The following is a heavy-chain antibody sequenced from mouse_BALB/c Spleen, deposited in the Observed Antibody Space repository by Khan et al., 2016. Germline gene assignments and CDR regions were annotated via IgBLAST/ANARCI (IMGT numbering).Heavy chain of an antibody. CDR1: GYTFTDYA. CDR3: AREEAYDGYSLFAY. Sequence: QVQLQQSGAELVRPGVSVKISCKGSGYTFTDYAIHWVKQSHAKSLEWIGVISTYSGDATYNQKFKGKATMTVDKSSSTAYMELARLTSEDSAIYDCAREEAYDGYSLFAYWGQGTLVTVSA. CDR2: ISTYSGDA. J-gene: IGHJ3*01. D-gene: IGHD2-3*01. V-gene: IGHV1S137*01.